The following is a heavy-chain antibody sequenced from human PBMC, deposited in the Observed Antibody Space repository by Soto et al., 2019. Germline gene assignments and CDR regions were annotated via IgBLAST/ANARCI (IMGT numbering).Heavy chain of an antibody. D-gene: IGHD4-17*01. CDR1: GFTVSSNY. J-gene: IGHJ4*02. CDR3: ARLHDYETYYFDY. CDR2: IYSGGST. Sequence: GGSLRLSCAASGFTVSSNYMSWVRQAPGKGLEWVSVIYSGGSTYYADSVKGRFTISRDNSKNTLYLQMNSLRAEDTAVYYCARLHDYETYYFDYWGQGTLVTVSS. V-gene: IGHV3-66*01.